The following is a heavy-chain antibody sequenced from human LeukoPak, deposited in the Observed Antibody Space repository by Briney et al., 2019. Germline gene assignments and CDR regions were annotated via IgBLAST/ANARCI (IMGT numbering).Heavy chain of an antibody. Sequence: SQTLSLTCSVSGASIRSADYYWSWIRQHPGKGLEWIGYIYDSGRTHYNPSLKSRVTISVDTSKNHFSLKLNSLTAADTAVYYCASQTSVTPSWYFDLWGRGTLVTVSS. CDR2: IYDSGRT. CDR1: GASIRSADYY. CDR3: ASQTSVTPSWYFDL. V-gene: IGHV4-31*03. J-gene: IGHJ2*01. D-gene: IGHD4-17*01.